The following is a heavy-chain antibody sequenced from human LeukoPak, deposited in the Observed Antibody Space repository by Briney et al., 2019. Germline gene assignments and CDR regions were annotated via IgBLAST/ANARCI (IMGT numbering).Heavy chain of an antibody. V-gene: IGHV3-23*01. CDR2: ISGSGGGT. CDR3: AKGLTSADYGGY. Sequence: GGSLRLSCAASGITFTIYAMSWVRQAPGKGLEWVSAISGSGGGTYYADSVKGRFTISRDNSKNTLYLQMSSLRAEDTAIYYCAKGLTSADYGGYWGQGALVTVSS. D-gene: IGHD3-16*01. J-gene: IGHJ4*02. CDR1: GITFTIYA.